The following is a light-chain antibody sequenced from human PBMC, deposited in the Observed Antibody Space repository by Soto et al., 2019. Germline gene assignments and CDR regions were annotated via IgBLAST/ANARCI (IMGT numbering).Light chain of an antibody. CDR1: SGDIGAFKY. CDR3: SAYAGFNNLL. Sequence: QSVLTQPPSASGSPGESVTMSCTGSSGDIGAFKYVSWFQQFPDKAPKLIIYEVTERPSGVPGRFSGSKSDNTASLTVSGLQPDDEATYFCSAYAGFNNLLFGGGTKLTVL. CDR2: EVT. V-gene: IGLV2-8*01. J-gene: IGLJ2*01.